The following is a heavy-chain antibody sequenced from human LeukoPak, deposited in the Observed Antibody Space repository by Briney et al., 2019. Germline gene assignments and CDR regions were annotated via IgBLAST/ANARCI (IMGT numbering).Heavy chain of an antibody. CDR3: ARDAPGKYFVWFDP. D-gene: IGHD1-14*01. CDR2: INTNTGNP. V-gene: IGHV7-4-1*02. J-gene: IGHJ5*02. Sequence: GASVKVSCKASGYNFTSYPMNWVRQAPGQGPEWMGWINTNTGNPTYAQAFTGRFVFSLDTSVSTAYLQISSLNVEDTAFYYCARDAPGKYFVWFDPWGQGTLVTVSS. CDR1: GYNFTSYP.